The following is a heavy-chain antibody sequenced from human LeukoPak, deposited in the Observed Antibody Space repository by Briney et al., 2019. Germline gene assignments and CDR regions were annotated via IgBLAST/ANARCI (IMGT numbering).Heavy chain of an antibody. Sequence: GGSLRLSCAASGFTFSNAWMSWVRQAPGKGLEWVSAISGSGGSTYYADSVKGRFTIPRDNSKNTLYLQMNSLRAEDTAVYYCAKTTDYDSSGFDYFDYWGQGTLVTVSS. CDR2: ISGSGGST. D-gene: IGHD3-22*01. CDR1: GFTFSNAW. CDR3: AKTTDYDSSGFDYFDY. V-gene: IGHV3-23*01. J-gene: IGHJ4*02.